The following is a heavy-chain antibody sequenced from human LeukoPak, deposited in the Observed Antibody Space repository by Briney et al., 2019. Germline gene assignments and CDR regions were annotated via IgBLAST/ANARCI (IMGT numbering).Heavy chain of an antibody. J-gene: IGHJ3*02. Sequence: SETLSLTCTVSGGSISSYYWSWIRQPAGKGLEWIGRIYTSGSTNYSPSLKSRVTISVDKSKNQFSLKLSSVTAADTAVYYCARSKSDFWSGYYDAFDIWGQGTMVTVSS. D-gene: IGHD3-3*01. V-gene: IGHV4-4*07. CDR2: IYTSGST. CDR3: ARSKSDFWSGYYDAFDI. CDR1: GGSISSYY.